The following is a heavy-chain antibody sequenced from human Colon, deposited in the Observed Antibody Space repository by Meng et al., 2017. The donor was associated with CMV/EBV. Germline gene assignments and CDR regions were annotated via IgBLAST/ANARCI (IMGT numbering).Heavy chain of an antibody. J-gene: IGHJ1*01. D-gene: IGHD6-13*01. CDR1: GGSISSYC. V-gene: IGHV4-59*07. CDR2: TCYSGDS. Sequence: SGPGRVKPSDTLSLTCPVSGGSISSYCFSWIRQAPEKGLEWIGYTCYSGDSNYNPPLKSRVTISVDTSKNQFSLKLSSVTAADTAMYYCALRGSAAGTFQHWGQGTLVTVSS. CDR3: ALRGSAAGTFQH.